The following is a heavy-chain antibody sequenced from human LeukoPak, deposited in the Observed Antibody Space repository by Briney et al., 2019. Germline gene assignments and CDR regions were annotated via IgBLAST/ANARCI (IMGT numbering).Heavy chain of an antibody. CDR1: GFTFSSSW. D-gene: IGHD2-15*01. V-gene: IGHV3-74*01. J-gene: IGHJ6*04. CDR3: ARGGDIGEARNAMDV. CDR2: INGDGSGT. Sequence: GGSLRLSCAASGFTFSSSWMHWVRQAPEKGLVWVSRINGDGSGTRYADSVKGRFTISRDNAKNTLYLQMNSLRAEDTAVYYCARGGDIGEARNAMDVWGKGTTVTVSS.